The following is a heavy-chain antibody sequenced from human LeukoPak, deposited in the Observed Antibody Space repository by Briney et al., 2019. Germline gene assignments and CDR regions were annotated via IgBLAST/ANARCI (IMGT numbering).Heavy chain of an antibody. J-gene: IGHJ4*02. CDR2: IYYSGST. V-gene: IGHV4-31*03. CDR3: ARSSSGWYSSDY. CDR1: GGSISSGGYS. Sequence: SQTLSLTCTVSGGSISSGGYSWSWIRQHPAKGLEWIGYIYYSGSTYYNPSLKSRVTLSVDTSKNQFSLKLSSVTAADTAVYYCARSSSGWYSSDYWGQGTLVTVSS. D-gene: IGHD6-19*01.